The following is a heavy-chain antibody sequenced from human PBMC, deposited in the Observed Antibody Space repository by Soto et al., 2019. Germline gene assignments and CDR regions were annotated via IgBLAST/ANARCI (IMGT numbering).Heavy chain of an antibody. V-gene: IGHV3-21*01. D-gene: IGHD5-12*01. Sequence: EVQLVESGGGLVKPGGSLRLSCAASGFTFSSYSMNWVRQAPGKGLEWVSSISSSSSYIYYADSVKGRFTISRDNAKNSLYLQMNSLRAEDTAVYYCAGDSCYDHTPFDYWGQGTLVTVSS. CDR2: ISSSSSYI. J-gene: IGHJ4*02. CDR3: AGDSCYDHTPFDY. CDR1: GFTFSSYS.